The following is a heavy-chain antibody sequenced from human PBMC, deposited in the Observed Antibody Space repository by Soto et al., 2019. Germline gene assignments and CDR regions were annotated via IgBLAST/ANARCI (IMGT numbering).Heavy chain of an antibody. D-gene: IGHD4-17*01. CDR1: GYSFTSYW. V-gene: IGHV5-10-1*01. CDR2: IDPSDSYT. CDR3: ARLRMSDYYYYYYGMDV. J-gene: IGHJ6*02. Sequence: PGESLKISCKGSGYSFTSYWISWVRQMPGKGLEWMGRIDPSDSYTNYSPSFQGHVTISADKSISTAYLQWSSLKASDTAMYYCARLRMSDYYYYYYGMDVWGQGTTVTVSS.